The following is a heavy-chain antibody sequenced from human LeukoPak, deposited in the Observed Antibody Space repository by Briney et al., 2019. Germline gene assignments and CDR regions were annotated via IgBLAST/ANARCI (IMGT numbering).Heavy chain of an antibody. V-gene: IGHV4-38-2*02. D-gene: IGHD2-2*03. Sequence: PSETLSLTCTVSGYSITSGYYWGWVRQPPGKGLEWIGIIYYTGSTYYNPSLKTRITTSVDTSRNQFSLKLSSVTAADTAVYYCARLGYCNSVSCYGWFDPWGQGTLVSVSS. CDR1: GYSITSGYY. J-gene: IGHJ5*02. CDR2: IYYTGST. CDR3: ARLGYCNSVSCYGWFDP.